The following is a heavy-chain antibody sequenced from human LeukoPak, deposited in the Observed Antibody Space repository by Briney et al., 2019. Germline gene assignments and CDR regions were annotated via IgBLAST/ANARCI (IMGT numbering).Heavy chain of an antibody. Sequence: PSETLSLTCAVYGGSFSGYYWSWLRQPPGKGREWIGEINHSGSTNYNPSLKSRVTISVDTSKNQFSLKLSSVTAADTAVYYCARHPYCSSTSCYAGLFDYWGQGTLVTVSS. V-gene: IGHV4-34*01. CDR2: INHSGST. CDR1: GGSFSGYY. J-gene: IGHJ4*02. CDR3: ARHPYCSSTSCYAGLFDY. D-gene: IGHD2-2*01.